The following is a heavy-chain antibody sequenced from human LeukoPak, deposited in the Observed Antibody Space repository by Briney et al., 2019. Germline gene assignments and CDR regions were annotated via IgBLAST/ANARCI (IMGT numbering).Heavy chain of an antibody. CDR1: GFTFSSYG. CDR2: IGTRSDAK. CDR3: AKLRLTGTTDFFDY. Sequence: GGSLRLSCAASGFTFSSYGMSWVRQAPGKGLEWVSVIGTRSDAKYYADSVKGRFTISRDNSKNTLYPQMNSLRAEDTAVYYCAKLRLTGTTDFFDYWGQGTLVTVSS. D-gene: IGHD1-7*01. J-gene: IGHJ4*02. V-gene: IGHV3-23*01.